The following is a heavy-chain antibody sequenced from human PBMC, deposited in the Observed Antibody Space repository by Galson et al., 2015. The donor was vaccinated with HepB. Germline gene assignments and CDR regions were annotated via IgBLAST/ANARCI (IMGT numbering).Heavy chain of an antibody. CDR1: GYTFTGYY. J-gene: IGHJ6*02. CDR3: AIYTAMVSIPNYYYYYGMDV. Sequence: SVKVSCKASGYTFTGYYMHWVRQAPGQGLEWMGRINPNSGGTNYAQKFQGRVTMTRDTSISTAYMELSRLRSDDTAVYYCAIYTAMVSIPNYYYYYGMDVWGQGTTVTVSS. V-gene: IGHV1-2*06. D-gene: IGHD5-18*01. CDR2: INPNSGGT.